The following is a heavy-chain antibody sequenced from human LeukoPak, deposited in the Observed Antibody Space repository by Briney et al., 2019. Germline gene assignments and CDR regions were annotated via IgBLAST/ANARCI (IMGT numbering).Heavy chain of an antibody. CDR1: GGTFSSYA. V-gene: IGHV1-69*13. Sequence: ASVKVSCKASGGTFSSYAISWVRQAPGQGLGWMGGIIPIFGTANYAQKFQGRVTITADESTSTAYMELSSLRSEDTAVYYCAHKGGDFWSGYYNYFDYWGQGTLVTVSS. CDR3: AHKGGDFWSGYYNYFDY. J-gene: IGHJ4*02. CDR2: IIPIFGTA. D-gene: IGHD3-3*01.